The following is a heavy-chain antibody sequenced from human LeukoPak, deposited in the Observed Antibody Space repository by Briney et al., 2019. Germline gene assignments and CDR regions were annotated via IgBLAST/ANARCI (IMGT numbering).Heavy chain of an antibody. Sequence: QTGGSLRLSCAASGFTFSRHAMHWVSQTPGKGLEWVAVISSDGRDKHYADSVKGRFTISRDNSRNTLYLKMNRLRPEDTAVYYCAKDAAIAAAGYYFDYWGQGTLVTVSS. D-gene: IGHD6-13*01. J-gene: IGHJ4*02. CDR3: AKDAAIAAAGYYFDY. CDR1: GFTFSRHA. CDR2: ISSDGRDK. V-gene: IGHV3-30*18.